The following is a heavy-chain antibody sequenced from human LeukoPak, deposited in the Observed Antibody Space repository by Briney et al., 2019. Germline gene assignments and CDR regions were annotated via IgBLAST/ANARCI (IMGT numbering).Heavy chain of an antibody. Sequence: GGSLRLSCAASGFTFSSYWMHWVRQAPGKGLVWVSRTNSDGSSTSYADSVKGRFTISRDNAKNTLYLQMNSLRAEDTAVYYCARDLRAAAIGYFDYWGQGTLVTVSS. CDR1: GFTFSSYW. D-gene: IGHD2-2*02. CDR2: TNSDGSST. J-gene: IGHJ4*02. V-gene: IGHV3-74*01. CDR3: ARDLRAAAIGYFDY.